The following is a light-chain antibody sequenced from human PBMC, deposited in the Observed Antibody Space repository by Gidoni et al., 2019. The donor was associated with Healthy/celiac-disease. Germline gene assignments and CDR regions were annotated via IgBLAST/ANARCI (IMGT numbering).Light chain of an antibody. Sequence: DIQMTQSPSSLSASVGDRVTIPCRASQSISSYLNWYQQKPGKAPKLLIYAASSLQSGVPSRFSGSGSGTDFTLTISSLQPEDFATYYCQQSDSTPPGSFGQGTRLEIK. CDR3: QQSDSTPPGS. J-gene: IGKJ2*04. CDR1: QSISSY. CDR2: AAS. V-gene: IGKV1-39*01.